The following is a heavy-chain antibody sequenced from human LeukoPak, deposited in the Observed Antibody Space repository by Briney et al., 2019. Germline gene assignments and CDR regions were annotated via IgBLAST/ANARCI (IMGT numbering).Heavy chain of an antibody. J-gene: IGHJ4*02. V-gene: IGHV3-7*01. CDR1: GFTFSAYW. D-gene: IGHD3-10*01. CDR2: LKQDGSEK. Sequence: PGGSLGLSCAASGFTFSAYWMSWVRQAPGKGLEWVANLKQDGSEKYYVDSVKGRFTISRDNAKNSLYLQMNSLRGEDTAVYYCARDDGFYSASGIYQNYCDHWGQGILVTVSP. CDR3: ARDDGFYSASGIYQNYCDH.